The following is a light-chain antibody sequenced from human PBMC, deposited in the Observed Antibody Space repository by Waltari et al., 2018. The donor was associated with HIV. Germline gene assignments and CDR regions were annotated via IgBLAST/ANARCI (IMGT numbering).Light chain of an antibody. V-gene: IGLV4-69*01. J-gene: IGLJ3*02. Sequence: QIILTQSPSASASPGASVKLTCPLSSEHSNFAIAWLPQQPEKGPRYLMKLNSDGSHTKGDGIPDRFSGSSSGAERYLSISSLHSDDEADYYCQTWGMGIVVFGGGTKLTVL. CDR1: SEHSNFA. CDR3: QTWGMGIVV. CDR2: LNSDGSH.